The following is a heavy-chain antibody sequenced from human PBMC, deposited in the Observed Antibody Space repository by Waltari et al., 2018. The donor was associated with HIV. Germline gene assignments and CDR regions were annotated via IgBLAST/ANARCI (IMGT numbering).Heavy chain of an antibody. CDR2: NNSDGSST. V-gene: IGHV3-74*01. D-gene: IGHD4-17*01. CDR3: ASFPINDYHNKRLGY. J-gene: IGHJ4*02. Sequence: EVQLVESGGGLVQPGGSLRLSCAASGFTFSSHWMHWVRQAPGKGLMWVSRNNSDGSSTTYADSGKGRFTISRENAKNTLYLQMNSLSAEETAVYYCASFPINDYHNKRLGYWGQGTLVTVSS. CDR1: GFTFSSHW.